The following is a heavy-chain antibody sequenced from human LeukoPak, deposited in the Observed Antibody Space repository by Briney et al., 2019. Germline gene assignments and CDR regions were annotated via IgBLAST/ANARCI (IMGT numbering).Heavy chain of an antibody. CDR3: ARGLLGGGSSSSYYMDV. CDR2: MNPNSGNT. Sequence: ASVKVSCKASGYTFTSYDINWVRQATGQGLEWMGWMNPNSGNTGYAQKFQGRVTMTRNTSISTAYMELSSLRSEDTAVYYCARGLLGGGSSSSYYMDVWGKGTTVTISS. CDR1: GYTFTSYD. D-gene: IGHD6-13*01. V-gene: IGHV1-8*01. J-gene: IGHJ6*03.